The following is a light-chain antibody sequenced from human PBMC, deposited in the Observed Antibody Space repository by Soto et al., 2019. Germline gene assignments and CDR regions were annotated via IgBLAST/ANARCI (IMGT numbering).Light chain of an antibody. Sequence: QSVLTQPASVSGSPGQSITISCTGTSSDIGGYYYVSWYQHHPGKAPKLLIYQVTNRPSRVSNRFSGSKSGNTASLTISGLQADEEADYYCTSYSSSDIFYVFGAGNKVTV. CDR1: SSDIGGYYY. V-gene: IGLV2-14*01. CDR2: QVT. J-gene: IGLJ1*01. CDR3: TSYSSSDIFYV.